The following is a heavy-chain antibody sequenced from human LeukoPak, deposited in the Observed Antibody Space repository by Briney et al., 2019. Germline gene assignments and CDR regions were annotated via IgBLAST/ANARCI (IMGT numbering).Heavy chain of an antibody. Sequence: PSETLSLTCAVSGSSISSDYYWGWIRQPPGKGLEWIGSINHSGRTYYNPSLKSRVTISVDTSKNQFSLRLRSVTAADTAVYYCTRDETYTSDWQSNHYFYYMDVWGKGTTVTVSS. D-gene: IGHD6-19*01. CDR3: TRDETYTSDWQSNHYFYYMDV. CDR2: INHSGRT. J-gene: IGHJ6*03. V-gene: IGHV4-38-2*02. CDR1: GSSISSDYY.